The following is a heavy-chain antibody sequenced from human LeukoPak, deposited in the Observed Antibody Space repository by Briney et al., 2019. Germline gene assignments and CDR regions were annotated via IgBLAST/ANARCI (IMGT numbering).Heavy chain of an antibody. D-gene: IGHD6-13*01. CDR3: AREGSISLAAAGPYYFDY. CDR1: GFTFSSYG. Sequence: PGGSLRLSCATSGFTFSSYGMHWVRQAPGKGLEWVAPIWYDATNKYYADSVKGRFTISRDNSKNTLDLQLNSLRAEDTAVYYCAREGSISLAAAGPYYFDYWGQGTLVTVSS. V-gene: IGHV3-33*01. J-gene: IGHJ4*02. CDR2: IWYDATNK.